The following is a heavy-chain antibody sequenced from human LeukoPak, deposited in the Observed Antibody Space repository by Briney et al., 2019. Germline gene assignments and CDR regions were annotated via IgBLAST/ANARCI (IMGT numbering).Heavy chain of an antibody. CDR3: ARLGVAGTIDY. CDR1: GFTFSSYE. D-gene: IGHD6-19*01. CDR2: ISSSGSTI. J-gene: IGHJ4*02. Sequence: GGSLRLSCAASGFTFSSYEMNWVRQAPGKGLEWVSYISSSGSTIYYADSVKGRFTISRDNAKNSLYLQMNSLRAEDTAVYYCARLGVAGTIDYWGQGTWSPSPQ. V-gene: IGHV3-48*03.